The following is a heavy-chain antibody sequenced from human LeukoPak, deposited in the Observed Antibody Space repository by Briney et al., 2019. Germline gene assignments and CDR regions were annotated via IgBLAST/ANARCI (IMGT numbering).Heavy chain of an antibody. V-gene: IGHV4-61*02. CDR3: ARQRWSYAPDY. CDR2: IYTSGST. J-gene: IGHJ4*02. CDR1: GGSISSGSYY. Sequence: PSQTLSLTCTVSGGSISSGSYYWSWIRQPAGKGLEWIGRIYTSGSTNYNPSLKSRVTISVDTSKNQFSLKLSSVTAADTAVYYCARQRWSYAPDYWGQGTLVTVSS. D-gene: IGHD1-26*01.